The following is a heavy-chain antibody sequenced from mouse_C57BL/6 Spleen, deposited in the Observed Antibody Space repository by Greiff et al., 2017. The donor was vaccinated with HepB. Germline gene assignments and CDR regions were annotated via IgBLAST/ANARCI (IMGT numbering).Heavy chain of an antibody. CDR2: IDPEDGDT. J-gene: IGHJ1*03. D-gene: IGHD2-5*01. CDR1: GFNIKDYY. CDR3: TLSNYFYWYFDV. V-gene: IGHV14-1*01. Sequence: VQLQQSGAELVRPGASVKLSCTASGFNIKDYYMHWVKQRPEQGLEWIGRIDPEDGDTEYAPKFQGKATMTADTSSNTAYLQLSSLTSEDTAVYYCTLSNYFYWYFDVWGTGTTVTVSS.